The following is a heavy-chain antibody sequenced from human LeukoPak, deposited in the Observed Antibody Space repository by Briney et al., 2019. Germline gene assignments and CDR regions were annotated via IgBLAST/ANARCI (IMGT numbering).Heavy chain of an antibody. J-gene: IGHJ3*02. V-gene: IGHV3-23*01. D-gene: IGHD2-2*01. CDR2: ISGGGGST. CDR3: AKDPHIVVVPAAIDI. Sequence: GGSLRLSCAASGFTFSSYAMSWVRQAPGKGLEWVSAISGGGGSTYYADSVKGRFTISRDNSKNTLYLQMNSLRAEDTAVYYCAKDPHIVVVPAAIDIWGQGTMVTVSS. CDR1: GFTFSSYA.